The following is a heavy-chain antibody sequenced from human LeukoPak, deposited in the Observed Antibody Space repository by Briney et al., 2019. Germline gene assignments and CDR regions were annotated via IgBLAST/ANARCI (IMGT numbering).Heavy chain of an antibody. V-gene: IGHV4-59*01. CDR1: GRYISSYY. D-gene: IGHD6-13*01. J-gene: IGHJ4*02. CDR2: IYYSGST. CDR3: ARTIAAAGTYLFDY. Sequence: SETLSLTCTVSGRYISSYYWGWIRQPPRKGLEGIGYIYYSGSTNYNPSLKSRVTISVDTSKNQFSLNLSSVTAADTAVYYCARTIAAAGTYLFDYWGQGTLVTVSS.